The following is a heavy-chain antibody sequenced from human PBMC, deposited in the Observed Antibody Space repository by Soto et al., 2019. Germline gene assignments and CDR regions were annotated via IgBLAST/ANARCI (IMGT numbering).Heavy chain of an antibody. CDR2: ISGYNGDT. CDR3: ARENVLSYVDTAMVDYFDY. Sequence: ASVKVSCKASGYTFNTYSISWVRQAPGQGLEWMGWISGYNGDTHYTQKFQGRVTMTTDTSTSTAYMELRSLRSDDTAMYYCARENVLSYVDTAMVDYFDYWGQGTLVTVSS. J-gene: IGHJ4*02. D-gene: IGHD5-18*01. CDR1: GYTFNTYS. V-gene: IGHV1-18*01.